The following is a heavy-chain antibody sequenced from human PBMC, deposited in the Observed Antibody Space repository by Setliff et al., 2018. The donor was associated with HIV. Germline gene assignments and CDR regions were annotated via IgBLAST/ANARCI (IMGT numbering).Heavy chain of an antibody. D-gene: IGHD6-6*01. V-gene: IGHV1-2*02. CDR2: INPNSGGT. CDR1: GYTFTGYY. Sequence: ASVKVSCKASGYTFTGYYMHWVRQAPGQGLEWMGWINPNSGGTNYAQKFQGRVTMVSDTSTSTVYMELRTLRSEDTAVYYCAREHGTSSLKDWGQGTLVTVSS. J-gene: IGHJ4*02. CDR3: AREHGTSSLKD.